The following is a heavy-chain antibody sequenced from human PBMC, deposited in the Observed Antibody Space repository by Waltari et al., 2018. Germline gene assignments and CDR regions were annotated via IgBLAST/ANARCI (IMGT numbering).Heavy chain of an antibody. CDR3: AKAGKGYCSSTSCSTYDS. D-gene: IGHD2-2*01. V-gene: IGHV3-23*01. CDR2: ISASSTSA. Sequence: EVQLLESGGDLVQPGGSLRLSCAASEFTFSNYAIPWFRQAPGKGLEWVSSISASSTSAYYADSVKGRFTISRDNAKNTLYLQMNSLRAEDTALYYCAKAGKGYCSSTSCSTYDSWGQGTLVTVSS. CDR1: EFTFSNYA. J-gene: IGHJ4*02.